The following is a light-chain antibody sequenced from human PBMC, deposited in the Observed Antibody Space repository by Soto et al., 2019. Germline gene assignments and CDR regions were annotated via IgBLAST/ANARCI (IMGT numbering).Light chain of an antibody. Sequence: QSVLTQPPSVSGAPGQRVTISCTGSSSNIGAGYDVHWYQQLPGTAPKLPIYGNSNRPSGVPDRFSGSKSGTSASLAITWLQAEDEGDDYCQSYDSSLSGSYVVGTGTKVTVL. CDR1: SSNIGAGYD. V-gene: IGLV1-40*01. CDR3: QSYDSSLSGSYV. CDR2: GNS. J-gene: IGLJ1*01.